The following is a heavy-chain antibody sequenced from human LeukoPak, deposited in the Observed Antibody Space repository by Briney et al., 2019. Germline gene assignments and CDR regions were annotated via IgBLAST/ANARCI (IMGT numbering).Heavy chain of an antibody. CDR1: GGSIRSHY. Sequence: SETLSLTCTGSGGSIRSHYWSWIRQPPGKGLEWIGYIYYSGSTNYNPSLKSRVTISVDTSKNQFSLKLSSVTAADTAVYYCARDVHMATITGGDYYYYYYMDVWGKGTTVTVSS. CDR3: ARDVHMATITGGDYYYYYYMDV. V-gene: IGHV4-59*11. CDR2: IYYSGST. J-gene: IGHJ6*03. D-gene: IGHD5-24*01.